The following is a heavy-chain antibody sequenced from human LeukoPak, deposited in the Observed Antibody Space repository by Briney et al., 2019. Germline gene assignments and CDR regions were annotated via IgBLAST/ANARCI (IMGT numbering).Heavy chain of an antibody. Sequence: GGSLRLSCAASGFTFSSYSMNWVRQAPGKGLEWVSSISSSSSYIYYADSVKGRFTISRDNAKNSLYLQMNSLRAEDTAVYYCARGCPRCTERLYDFWSGYPTADAFDIWGQGTMVTVSS. CDR2: ISSSSSYI. D-gene: IGHD3-3*01. CDR3: ARGCPRCTERLYDFWSGYPTADAFDI. J-gene: IGHJ3*02. V-gene: IGHV3-21*04. CDR1: GFTFSSYS.